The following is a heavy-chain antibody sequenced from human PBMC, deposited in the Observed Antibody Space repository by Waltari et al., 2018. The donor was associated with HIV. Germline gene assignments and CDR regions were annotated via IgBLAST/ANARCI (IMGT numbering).Heavy chain of an antibody. V-gene: IGHV4-59*01. CDR3: ARGLFGVGSNWFDP. D-gene: IGHD3-3*01. J-gene: IGHJ5*02. Sequence: QVQLQESGPGLVKPSETLSLTCTVSGGSFISYHWSWIRQPPGKGLEWIGYIYYTGRTNCNPSLKSRVTISVDTSKNQFSLRRRSVTAADTAVYYCARGLFGVGSNWFDPWGQESWSPSPQ. CDR2: IYYTGRT. CDR1: GGSFISYH.